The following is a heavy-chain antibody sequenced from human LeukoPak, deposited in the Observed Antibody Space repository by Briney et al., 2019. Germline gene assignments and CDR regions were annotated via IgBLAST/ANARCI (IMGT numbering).Heavy chain of an antibody. CDR3: AREADGSGSYYPYYYYMDV. D-gene: IGHD3-10*01. J-gene: IGHJ6*03. CDR2: IIPIFGTA. V-gene: IGHV1-69*05. Sequence: GASVNVSCKASGGTFSSYAISWVGQAPGQGLEWMGGIIPIFGTANYAQKFQGRVTITTDESTSTAYMELSSLRSEDTAVYYCAREADGSGSYYPYYYYMDVWGKGTTVTVSS. CDR1: GGTFSSYA.